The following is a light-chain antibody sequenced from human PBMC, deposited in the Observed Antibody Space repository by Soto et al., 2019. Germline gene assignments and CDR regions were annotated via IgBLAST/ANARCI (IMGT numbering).Light chain of an antibody. CDR3: QQRSNLIT. V-gene: IGKV3-11*01. J-gene: IGKJ5*01. Sequence: ESVLTQSPATLSVSRGERATLSCRASQSVSSYLAWYQQKPGQAPRLLIYDASNRATGVPARFSGSGSGTDFTLTISSLEPEDFAVYYCQQRSNLITFGQGTRLEIK. CDR2: DAS. CDR1: QSVSSY.